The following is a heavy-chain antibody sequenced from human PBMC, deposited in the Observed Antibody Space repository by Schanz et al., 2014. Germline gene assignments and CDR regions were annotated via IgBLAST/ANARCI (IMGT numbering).Heavy chain of an antibody. Sequence: EVQLLESGGGLVQPGGSLRLSCAASGFTFRGYAMSWVRQAPGRGLEWVSIISGSGGNTYYADAVRGRFTISRDNSKTTVYLQMNSLRAEDTAVYYCAKSQGSSFDYWGQGTLVTVSS. V-gene: IGHV3-23*01. D-gene: IGHD6-13*01. CDR1: GFTFRGYA. J-gene: IGHJ4*02. CDR3: AKSQGSSFDY. CDR2: ISGSGGNT.